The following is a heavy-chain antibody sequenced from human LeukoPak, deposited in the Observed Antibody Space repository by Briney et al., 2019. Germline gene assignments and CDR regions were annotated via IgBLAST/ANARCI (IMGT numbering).Heavy chain of an antibody. CDR2: LYSDGNT. V-gene: IGHV3-53*01. CDR1: AFTVITNE. J-gene: IGHJ4*02. Sequence: PGRSLRLSCAPSAFTVITNEMTWVRQAPGKGIEWDSVLYSDGNTKYADSVQGRFTISRDNSKNTLYLEMNSLSPDDTAVYYCARGVEPLAANTLAYWGQGTLVTVSS. D-gene: IGHD1-14*01. CDR3: ARGVEPLAANTLAY.